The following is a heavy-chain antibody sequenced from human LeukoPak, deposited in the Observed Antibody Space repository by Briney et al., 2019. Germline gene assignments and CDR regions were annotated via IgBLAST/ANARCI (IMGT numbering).Heavy chain of an antibody. D-gene: IGHD5-24*01. CDR1: GFTFTSYA. CDR3: AKGGEDSGYNSHFDY. CDR2: ISGSGGSR. Sequence: GGSLRLSCATSGFTFTSYALGWVRQDPGKGLEWVSLISGSGGSRYYGDSVKGRFTISRDNSKNLVYLEMNSLRAGDTAVYYCAKGGEDSGYNSHFDYWGQGTLVIVSS. J-gene: IGHJ4*02. V-gene: IGHV3-23*01.